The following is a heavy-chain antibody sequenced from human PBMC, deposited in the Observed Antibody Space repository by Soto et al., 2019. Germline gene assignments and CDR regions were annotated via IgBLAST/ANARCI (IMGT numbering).Heavy chain of an antibody. Sequence: QLGGPLRLSCAASGFTFSSYAMHWVRQAPGKGLEWVAVISYDGSNKYYADSVKGRFTISRDNSKNTLYLQMNSLRAEDTAVYYCARAYGGYCSGGSCYIFDYWGQGTLVTVSS. V-gene: IGHV3-30-3*01. CDR1: GFTFSSYA. CDR3: ARAYGGYCSGGSCYIFDY. J-gene: IGHJ4*02. CDR2: ISYDGSNK. D-gene: IGHD2-15*01.